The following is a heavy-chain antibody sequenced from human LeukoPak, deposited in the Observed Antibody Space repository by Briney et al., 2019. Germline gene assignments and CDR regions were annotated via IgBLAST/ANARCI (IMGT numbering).Heavy chain of an antibody. CDR1: GMSLTDYY. Sequence: SETLSLTCGVSGMSLTDYYWTWIRHSPGKGLEWIGEISHSGTTNYNPSLKSRVTMSVDTSKVQFSLDLTSVTAADTAVYYCARGRSYEYGDYDYWGQGTLVTVSS. J-gene: IGHJ4*02. CDR3: ARGRSYEYGDYDY. D-gene: IGHD4-17*01. V-gene: IGHV4-34*01. CDR2: ISHSGTT.